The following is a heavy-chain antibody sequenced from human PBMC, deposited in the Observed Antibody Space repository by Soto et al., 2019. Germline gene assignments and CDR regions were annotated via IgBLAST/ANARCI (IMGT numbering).Heavy chain of an antibody. CDR2: IYYSGST. Sequence: TSETLSLTCTVSGGSISSYYWSWIRQPPGKGLEWIGYIYYSGSTNYNPSLKSRVTISVDTSKNQFSLKLSSVTAADTAVYYCARSGSPVTILDYWGQGTLVTVSS. CDR3: ARSGSPVTILDY. CDR1: GGSISSYY. D-gene: IGHD4-17*01. J-gene: IGHJ4*02. V-gene: IGHV4-59*01.